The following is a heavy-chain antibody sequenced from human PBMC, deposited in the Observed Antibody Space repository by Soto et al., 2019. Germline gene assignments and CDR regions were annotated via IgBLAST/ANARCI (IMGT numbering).Heavy chain of an antibody. J-gene: IGHJ6*02. CDR1: GFTFSSYG. CDR3: AKGPLGVGAPYYYYGMDV. CDR2: ISYDGSNK. V-gene: IGHV3-30*18. D-gene: IGHD1-26*01. Sequence: QVQLVESGGGVVQPGRSLRLSCAASGFTFSSYGMHWVRQAPGKGLEWVAVISYDGSNKYYADSVKGRFTISRDNSKNTLYLQMNSLRAEDTAVYYFAKGPLGVGAPYYYYGMDVWGQGTTVTVSS.